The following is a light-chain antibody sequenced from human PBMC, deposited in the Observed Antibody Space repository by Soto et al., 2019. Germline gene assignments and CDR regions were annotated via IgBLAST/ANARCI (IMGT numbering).Light chain of an antibody. V-gene: IGKV1-5*03. CDR1: QSISSW. CDR2: KAP. CDR3: QQYNSSPA. Sequence: DIQMTQSPSTLSASVGDRVTITCRASQSISSWLARYQQKPGKAPKLLIYKAPSLESGVPSRFSGSGSGTEFTLTISSLQPDDFATYYCQQYNSSPAFGQGTKVEIK. J-gene: IGKJ1*01.